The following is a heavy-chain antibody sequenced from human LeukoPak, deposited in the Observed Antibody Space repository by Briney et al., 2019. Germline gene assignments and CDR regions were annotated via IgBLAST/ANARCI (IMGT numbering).Heavy chain of an antibody. CDR3: AKGYYYDTSGGPDY. CDR2: INWNSGNI. V-gene: IGHV3-9*01. D-gene: IGHD3-22*01. CDR1: GFTFDDYA. J-gene: IGHJ4*02. Sequence: PGGSLRLSCAASGFTFDDYAMHWVRQAPGKGLEWVSSINWNSGNIGYADSVKGRFTISRDNAKNSLYLQMNSLGPEDTALYHCAKGYYYDTSGGPDYWGQGTLVTVSS.